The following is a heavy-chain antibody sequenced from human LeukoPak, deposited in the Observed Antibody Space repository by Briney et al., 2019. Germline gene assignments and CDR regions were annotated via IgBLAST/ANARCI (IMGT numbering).Heavy chain of an antibody. D-gene: IGHD3-10*01. CDR1: GFTFSGHD. Sequence: GGSLRLSCAASGFTFSGHDMHWVRQATGKGLEWVSLISWDGGSTYYADSVTGRFTISRDNSKHSLYLQMNSLRAEDTALYYCAKDRLLWFGGGGMDVWGQGTTVTVSS. J-gene: IGHJ6*02. CDR3: AKDRLLWFGGGGMDV. V-gene: IGHV3-43D*03. CDR2: ISWDGGST.